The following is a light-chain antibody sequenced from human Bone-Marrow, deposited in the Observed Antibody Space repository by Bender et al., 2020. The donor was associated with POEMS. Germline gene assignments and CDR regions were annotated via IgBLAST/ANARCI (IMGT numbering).Light chain of an antibody. J-gene: IGLJ3*02. V-gene: IGLV1-36*01. CDR3: SAWDDSLSGWV. CDR2: YDD. CDR1: SSNIVNHG. Sequence: QSVVTQPPSLSEAPRQRVTISCSGSSSNIVNHGFNWYQQLPGEAPKVLIYYDDLLTSGVSHRFSASKSESSDSLAISELKSEDEALYYCSAWDDSLSGWVFGGGTKLTVL.